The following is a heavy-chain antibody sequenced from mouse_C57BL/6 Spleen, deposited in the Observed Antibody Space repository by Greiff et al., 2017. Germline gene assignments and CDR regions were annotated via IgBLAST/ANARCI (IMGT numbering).Heavy chain of an antibody. J-gene: IGHJ3*01. CDR1: GYTFTSYD. D-gene: IGHD2-3*01. CDR3: AREDGYYEFAY. Sequence: VQLQQSGPELVKPGASVKLSCKASGYTFTSYDINWVKQRPGQGLEWIGWIYPRDGSTKYNEKFKGKATLTVDTSSSTAYMELHSLTSEDSAVYFCAREDGYYEFAYWGQGTLVTVSA. CDR2: IYPRDGST. V-gene: IGHV1-85*01.